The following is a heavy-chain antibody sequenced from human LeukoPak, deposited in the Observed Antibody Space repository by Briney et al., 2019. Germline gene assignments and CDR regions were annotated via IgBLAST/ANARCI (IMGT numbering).Heavy chain of an antibody. Sequence: SETLSLTCTVSGVSISSHYWSWIRQPPGKGLEWIGYIYYSGSTNYNPSLKSRVTISVDTSKNQFSLKLSSVTAADTAVYYCARGPGDYVAFDYWGQGTLVTVSS. V-gene: IGHV4-59*11. CDR1: GVSISSHY. CDR3: ARGPGDYVAFDY. D-gene: IGHD4-17*01. J-gene: IGHJ4*02. CDR2: IYYSGST.